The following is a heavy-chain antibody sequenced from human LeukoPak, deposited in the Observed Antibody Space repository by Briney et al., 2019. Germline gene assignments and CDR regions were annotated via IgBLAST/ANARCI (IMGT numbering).Heavy chain of an antibody. V-gene: IGHV4-4*07. Sequence: SETLSLTCSVSGGPISSYYWSWIRQPAGKGLEWIGRIYTSGSTNYNPSLKSRVTISVDTSKNQFSLKLSSVTAADTAVYYCARVRAIQLWFSQWAYYFDYWGQGTLVTVSS. J-gene: IGHJ4*02. CDR1: GGPISSYY. CDR2: IYTSGST. CDR3: ARVRAIQLWFSQWAYYFDY. D-gene: IGHD5-18*01.